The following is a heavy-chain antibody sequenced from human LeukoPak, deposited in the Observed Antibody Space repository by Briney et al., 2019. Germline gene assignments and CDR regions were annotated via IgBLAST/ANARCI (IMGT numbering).Heavy chain of an antibody. CDR1: GGFISSYY. J-gene: IGHJ5*02. Sequence: SETLSLTCTVSGGFISSYYWSWIRQPPGKGLEWIGEINHSGNTNYNPSLKSRVTISVDTSKNQFSLKLSSVTAADTAVYYCASSRHFTYGSGSYRWFDPWGQGTLVTVSS. CDR2: INHSGNT. D-gene: IGHD3-10*01. V-gene: IGHV4-34*01. CDR3: ASSRHFTYGSGSYRWFDP.